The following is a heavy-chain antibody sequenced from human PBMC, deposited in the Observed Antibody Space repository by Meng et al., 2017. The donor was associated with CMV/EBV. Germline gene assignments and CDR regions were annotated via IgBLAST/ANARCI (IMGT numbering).Heavy chain of an antibody. CDR3: ARAGVAYYYYYGMDV. J-gene: IGHJ6*02. Sequence: GGSLRLSCAASGFTFSSYEMNWVRQAPGKGLEWVSYISSSGSTIYYADTVKGRFTISRDNAKNSLYLQMNSLRAEDTAVYYCARAGVAYYYYYGMDVWGQGTTVTVSS. CDR2: ISSSGSTI. D-gene: IGHD5-12*01. CDR1: GFTFSSYE. V-gene: IGHV3-48*03.